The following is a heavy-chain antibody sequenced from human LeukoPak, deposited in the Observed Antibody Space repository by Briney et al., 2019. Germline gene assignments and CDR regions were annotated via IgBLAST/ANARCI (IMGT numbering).Heavy chain of an antibody. V-gene: IGHV3-21*01. CDR1: GFTFSSYS. Sequence: AGGSLRLSCAASGFTFSSYSMNWVRQAPGKGLEWVSSISSSSSYIYYADSVKGRFTISRDNAKNSLYLQMNSLRAEDTAVYYCARDLTIFGMVMYNWFDPWGQGTLVTVSS. CDR2: ISSSSSYI. D-gene: IGHD3-3*01. J-gene: IGHJ5*02. CDR3: ARDLTIFGMVMYNWFDP.